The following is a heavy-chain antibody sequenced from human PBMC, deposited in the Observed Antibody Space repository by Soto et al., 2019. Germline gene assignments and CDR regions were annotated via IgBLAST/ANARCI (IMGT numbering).Heavy chain of an antibody. J-gene: IGHJ6*02. CDR3: ARDPAYSSSWYPKDYYGMDV. CDR1: GFTFSDYY. CDR2: ISSSGSTI. Sequence: PGGSLRLSCAASGFTFSDYYMSWIRQAPGKGLEWVSYISSSGSTIYYADSVKGRFTISRDNAKNSLYLQMNSLRAEDTAVYYCARDPAYSSSWYPKDYYGMDVWGQGTTVTVSS. D-gene: IGHD6-13*01. V-gene: IGHV3-11*01.